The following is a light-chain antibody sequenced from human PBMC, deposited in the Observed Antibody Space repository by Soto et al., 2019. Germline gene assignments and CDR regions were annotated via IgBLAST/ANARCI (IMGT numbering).Light chain of an antibody. CDR1: SSNIGAGYD. Sequence: SVLTQSPSVSGAPGQRVTISCTGSSSNIGAGYDVHWYQRLPGTAPKVLIYNNNNRPSGVPDRFSGSKSGTSASLAITGLQAEDEAEYYCQSYDSSLSGSDVFGTGTKLTVL. CDR2: NNN. CDR3: QSYDSSLSGSDV. V-gene: IGLV1-40*01. J-gene: IGLJ1*01.